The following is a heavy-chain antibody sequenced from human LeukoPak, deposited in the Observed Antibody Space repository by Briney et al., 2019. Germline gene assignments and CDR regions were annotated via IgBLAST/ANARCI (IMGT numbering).Heavy chain of an antibody. CDR3: AKDGAQYSSGPECDP. CDR1: GLPFSGTA. J-gene: IGHJ5*02. V-gene: IGHV3-23*01. D-gene: IGHD6-19*01. CDR2: ISHDGMNA. Sequence: PGGSLRLSCPASGLPFSGTAMSWVRQAPGKGLEWVSAISHDGMNAYYADSVKGRFTISRDNSKKTVSLEMSSLTAADTGVYYCAKDGAQYSSGPECDPRGQGALVTVSP.